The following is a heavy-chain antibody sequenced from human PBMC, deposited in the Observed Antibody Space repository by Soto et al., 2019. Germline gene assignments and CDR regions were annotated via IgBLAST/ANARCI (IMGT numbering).Heavy chain of an antibody. D-gene: IGHD5-18*01. V-gene: IGHV2-5*02. CDR2: LYWDDDK. J-gene: IGHJ4*02. CDR3: AHRPRGYSYYFAY. Sequence: QITLKESGPTLVKPTQPLTLTCTFSGFSLSTRGVGVGWIRQPPGKALEWLALLYWDDDKGYSPSLKSRLTITKDTSKTQVVLTVPNMDPVDTATYYCAHRPRGYSYYFAYWGQGTLVTVSS. CDR1: GFSLSTRGVG.